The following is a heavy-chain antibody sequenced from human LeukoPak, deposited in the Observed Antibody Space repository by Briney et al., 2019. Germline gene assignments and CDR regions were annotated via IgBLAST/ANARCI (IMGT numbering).Heavy chain of an antibody. CDR3: AKVVAVAGTRWFDP. J-gene: IGHJ5*02. CDR2: ISSNGGST. CDR1: GFTFSSYA. D-gene: IGHD6-19*01. Sequence: GGSLRLSCAASGFTFSSYAMHWVRQAPGKGLEYVSAISSNGGSTYYANSVKGRFTISRDNSKNTLYLQMGSLRAEDTAVYYCAKVVAVAGTRWFDPWGQGTLVTVSS. V-gene: IGHV3-64*01.